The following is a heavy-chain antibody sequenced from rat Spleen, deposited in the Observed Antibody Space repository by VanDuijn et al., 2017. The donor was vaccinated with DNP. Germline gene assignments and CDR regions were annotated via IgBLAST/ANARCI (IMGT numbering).Heavy chain of an antibody. CDR3: ASRPPPTRGPFDY. CDR2: IIYDGSST. J-gene: IGHJ2*01. Sequence: EVLLVESDGGLVQPGRSLKFSCAASGFTFSDYAMAWVRQAPKKGLEWVATIIYDGSSTYYRDSVKGRFTMSRDNAKSTLYLQMDSLRSEDTATYYCASRPPPTRGPFDYWGQGVTVTVSS. CDR1: GFTFSDYA. D-gene: IGHD1-4*01. V-gene: IGHV5-17*01.